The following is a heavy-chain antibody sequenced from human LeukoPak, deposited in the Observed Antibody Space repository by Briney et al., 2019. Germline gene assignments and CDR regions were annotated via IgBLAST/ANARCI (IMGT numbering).Heavy chain of an antibody. V-gene: IGHV4-38-2*02. CDR3: ARDPSYGAYYYMDV. D-gene: IGHD4/OR15-4a*01. J-gene: IGHJ6*03. Sequence: SETLSLTCTVSGGSISSYYWGWIRQPPGKGLEWIGSIYHSGSTYYNPSLKSRVTISVDTSKNQFSLKLSSVTAADTAVYYCARDPSYGAYYYMDVWGKGTTVTVSS. CDR1: GGSISSYY. CDR2: IYHSGST.